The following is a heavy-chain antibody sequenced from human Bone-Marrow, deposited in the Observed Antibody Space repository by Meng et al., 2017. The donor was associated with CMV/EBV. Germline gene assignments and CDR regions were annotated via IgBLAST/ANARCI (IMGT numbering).Heavy chain of an antibody. J-gene: IGHJ4*02. Sequence: EQRPGLVSHSGPLSLTSTVSGRSISTSNYHWGWIRQPPGKGVEWIGSIYYSGGTYDNPSLKSRVTISVDTSKNQFSLKLSSVTAADTAVYYCARDLTVTTFDYWGQGTLVTVSS. D-gene: IGHD4-11*01. CDR3: ARDLTVTTFDY. V-gene: IGHV4-39*07. CDR2: IYYSGGT. CDR1: GRSISTSNYH.